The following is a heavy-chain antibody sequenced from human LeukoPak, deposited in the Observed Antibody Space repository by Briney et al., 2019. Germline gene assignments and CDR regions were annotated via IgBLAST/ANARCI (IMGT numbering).Heavy chain of an antibody. CDR2: IYYSGST. D-gene: IGHD7-27*01. Sequence: SETLSLTCTVSGGSISSYYWSWIRQPPGKGLEWIGYIYYSGSTNYNPSLKSRVTTSVDTSKNQFSLKLSSVTAADTAVYYCALATGDPDAFDIWGQGTMVTVSS. V-gene: IGHV4-59*01. J-gene: IGHJ3*02. CDR1: GGSISSYY. CDR3: ALATGDPDAFDI.